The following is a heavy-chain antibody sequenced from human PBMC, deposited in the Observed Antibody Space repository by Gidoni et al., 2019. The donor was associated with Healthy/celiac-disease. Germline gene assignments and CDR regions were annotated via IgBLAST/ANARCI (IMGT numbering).Heavy chain of an antibody. J-gene: IGHJ6*02. V-gene: IGHV4-61*02. CDR2: IYTSGST. CDR3: ASEKYSSAAYGMDV. CDR1: GGSISSGSYY. Sequence: QVQLQESGPGLVKPSQTLSLPCPVSGGSISSGSYYWGWIRQPAGKGLEWIGRIYTSGSTNYNPSLKGRITMSVETSKNQFSLKLSSVTAADTAVYYCASEKYSSAAYGMDVWGQGTTVTVSS. D-gene: IGHD6-25*01.